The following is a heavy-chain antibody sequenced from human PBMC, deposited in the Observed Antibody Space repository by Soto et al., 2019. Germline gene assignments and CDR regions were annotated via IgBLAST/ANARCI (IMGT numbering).Heavy chain of an antibody. Sequence: GGSLRLSCAASGFTFSSYAMTWVRQAPGKGLEWVSSISGSGTSTNYADPVKGRFTISRDNSKNTLYLQMNSLRAEDTAVYYCANGAYDYYYYMDVWGKGTTVTV. CDR2: ISGSGTST. D-gene: IGHD3-10*01. CDR1: GFTFSSYA. CDR3: ANGAYDYYYYMDV. V-gene: IGHV3-23*01. J-gene: IGHJ6*03.